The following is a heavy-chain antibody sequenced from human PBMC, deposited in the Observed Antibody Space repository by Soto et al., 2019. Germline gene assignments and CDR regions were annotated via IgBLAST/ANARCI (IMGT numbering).Heavy chain of an antibody. V-gene: IGHV1-69*12. CDR2: IIPMFGTA. D-gene: IGHD2-15*01. J-gene: IGHJ4*02. CDR3: ATEAVADPTFDY. Sequence: QVQLVQSGAEVKKPGSSVMVYCRASGGTFSSNTISWVRQAPGQWLEWMGGIIPMFGTAIYTQKFQARVTITADESASTAYMELSSLRSDDTAVYYCATEAVADPTFDYWGQGTLVTVSS. CDR1: GGTFSSNT.